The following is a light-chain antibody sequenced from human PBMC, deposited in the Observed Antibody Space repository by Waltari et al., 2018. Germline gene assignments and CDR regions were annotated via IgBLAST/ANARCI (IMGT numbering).Light chain of an antibody. CDR1: GPINGAGYD. Sequence: QSVLTQPPSVSGAPGQKVNISSTGRGPINGAGYDVQWYRQLPGTAPNLLIYVNSIRPAGVPDRFSASKSGTSASLAITGLQAEDEATYYCQSYDSSLSGLWVFGGGTKVTVL. V-gene: IGLV1-40*01. CDR2: VNS. J-gene: IGLJ3*02. CDR3: QSYDSSLSGLWV.